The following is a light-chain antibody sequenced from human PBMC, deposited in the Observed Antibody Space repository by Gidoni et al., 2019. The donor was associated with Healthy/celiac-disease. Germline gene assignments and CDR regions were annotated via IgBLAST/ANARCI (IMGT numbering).Light chain of an antibody. CDR1: SSAVGSYNL. J-gene: IGLJ3*02. Sequence: QSALTQPASVAGSPGQSLTISCTGTSSAVGSYNLVSWYQQHPGKAPKLMIYEGSKRPSGVSNRFSGSKSGNTASLTISGLQAEDEADYYCCSYAGSSTLVFGGGTYLTVL. CDR2: EGS. V-gene: IGLV2-23*01. CDR3: CSYAGSSTLV.